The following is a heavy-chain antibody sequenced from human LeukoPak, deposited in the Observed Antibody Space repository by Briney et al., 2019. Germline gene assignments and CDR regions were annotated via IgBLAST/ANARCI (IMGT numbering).Heavy chain of an antibody. Sequence: GGSLRLSCAASGFTFSSYDMHWVRQAPGKGLEWVAIISYDGSSEYYADSVKGRFTISRDNAENSLYLQMNGLRTEDTAVYYCARDTYSRWQTDYWGQGTLVTVSS. J-gene: IGHJ4*02. CDR1: GFTFSSYD. D-gene: IGHD4-23*01. V-gene: IGHV3-30*03. CDR3: ARDTYSRWQTDY. CDR2: ISYDGSSE.